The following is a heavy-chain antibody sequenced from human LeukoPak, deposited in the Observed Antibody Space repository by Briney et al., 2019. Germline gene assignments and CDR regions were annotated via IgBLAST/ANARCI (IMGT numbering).Heavy chain of an antibody. J-gene: IGHJ4*02. CDR1: GGSISSSSYY. V-gene: IGHV4-39*01. D-gene: IGHD3-3*01. CDR3: ARHASDFWSGYPEYYFDY. CDR2: IYYSGSA. Sequence: SETLSLTCTVSGGSISSSSYYWGWIRQPPGRGLEWIGSIYYSGSAYYNPSLKSRVTISVDTSNNQFSLKLSSATAADTAVYYCARHASDFWSGYPEYYFDYWGQGTLVTVSS.